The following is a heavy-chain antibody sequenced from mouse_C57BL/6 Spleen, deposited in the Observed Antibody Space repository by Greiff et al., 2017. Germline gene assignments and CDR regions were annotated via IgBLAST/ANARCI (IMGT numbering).Heavy chain of an antibody. D-gene: IGHD1-1*01. V-gene: IGHV1-52*01. CDR1: GYTFTSYW. J-gene: IGHJ4*01. CDR3: ARDTTVPHAMDY. Sequence: VQLQQPGAELVRPGSSVKLSCKASGYTFTSYWMHWVKQRPIQGLEWIGNIDPSDSGIHYNQKFKDKATLTVDKSSSTAYMQLSSLKSEDYAVYYCARDTTVPHAMDYWGQGTSVTVSS. CDR2: IDPSDSGI.